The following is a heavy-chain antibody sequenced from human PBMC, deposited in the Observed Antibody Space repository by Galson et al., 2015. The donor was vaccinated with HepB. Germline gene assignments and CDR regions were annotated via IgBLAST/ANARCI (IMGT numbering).Heavy chain of an antibody. V-gene: IGHV3-48*02. Sequence: SLRLSCAASGFGFSSYDMHWVRQAPGKGLEWVSFISRNSDNAYYADSVKGRFTISRDNAKNSLYLQMNSLRDEDTAVYYCATLEIVVVPAATPNWFDPWGQGTLVAVSS. J-gene: IGHJ5*02. CDR2: ISRNSDNA. D-gene: IGHD2-2*03. CDR3: ATLEIVVVPAATPNWFDP. CDR1: GFGFSSYD.